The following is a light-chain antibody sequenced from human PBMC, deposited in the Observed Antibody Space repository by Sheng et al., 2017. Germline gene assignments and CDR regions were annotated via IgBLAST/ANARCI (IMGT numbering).Light chain of an antibody. J-gene: IGKJ1*01. Sequence: ENVLTQSPDTLSLSPGERATLSCRASRSVSNNYLVWYQQKPGQAPRLLIYDISTRATGVPDRFSGSGSGTDFTLTISSLQPEDFAIYFCQQYYNWPRGTFGQGTKVEVK. CDR1: RSVSNNY. CDR3: QQYYNWPRGT. V-gene: IGKV3-20*01. CDR2: DIS.